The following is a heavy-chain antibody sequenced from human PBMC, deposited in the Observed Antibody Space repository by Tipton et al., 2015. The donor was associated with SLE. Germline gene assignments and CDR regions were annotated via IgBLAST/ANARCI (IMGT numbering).Heavy chain of an antibody. Sequence: TLSLTCTVSGGSISGYYWGWIRQSARKGLEWIGRISIGGSTTYHPSLNSRVTMSGDTSKNQFSLTLISLTAADTAVYYCARVFDWYHAFDIWGQGTMVTVSS. D-gene: IGHD3-9*01. CDR3: ARVFDWYHAFDI. CDR1: GGSISGYY. J-gene: IGHJ3*02. CDR2: ISIGGST. V-gene: IGHV4-4*07.